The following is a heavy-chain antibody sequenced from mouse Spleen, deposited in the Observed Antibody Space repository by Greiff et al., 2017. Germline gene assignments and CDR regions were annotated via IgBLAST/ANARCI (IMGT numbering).Heavy chain of an antibody. CDR3: ARSGGDAFAY. CDR1: GFTFSSFG. J-gene: IGHJ3*01. CDR2: ISSGSSTI. Sequence: EVQGVESGGGLVKPGGSLKLSCAASGFTFSSFGMHWVRQAPEKGLEWVAYISSGSSTIYYADTVKGRFTISRDNPKNTLFLQMTSLRSEDTAMYYCARSGGDAFAYWGQGTLVTVSA. V-gene: IGHV5-17*02. D-gene: IGHD3-3*01.